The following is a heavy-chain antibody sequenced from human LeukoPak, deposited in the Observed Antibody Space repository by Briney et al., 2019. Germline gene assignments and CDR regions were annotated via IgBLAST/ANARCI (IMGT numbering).Heavy chain of an antibody. J-gene: IGHJ4*02. CDR1: GFTLSSYW. CDR3: VRSSGWPGY. CDR2: INSDGSNI. D-gene: IGHD6-19*01. Sequence: GGSLRLSCAASGFTLSSYWMHWVRQAPGEGLVRVSRINSDGSNINYADSVKGRFTISRDNAKNTLYLQMNSLRVEDTAVYYCVRSSGWPGYWGQGTMVTVSS. V-gene: IGHV3-74*01.